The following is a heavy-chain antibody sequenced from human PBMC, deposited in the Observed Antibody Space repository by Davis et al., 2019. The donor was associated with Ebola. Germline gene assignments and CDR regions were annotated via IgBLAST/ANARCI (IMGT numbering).Heavy chain of an antibody. D-gene: IGHD3/OR15-3a*01. CDR1: GLTFSRYE. CDR3: ARARTYYYGMDV. V-gene: IGHV3-48*03. CDR2: ISSSGSTL. Sequence: GESLKISRAASGLTFSRYEMNWVRQAPGKGLEWVSYISSSGSTLYYADSVKGRFTISRDNAKNSLYLQLNSLRAEDTAVYYCARARTYYYGMDVWDQGTTVTVSS. J-gene: IGHJ6*02.